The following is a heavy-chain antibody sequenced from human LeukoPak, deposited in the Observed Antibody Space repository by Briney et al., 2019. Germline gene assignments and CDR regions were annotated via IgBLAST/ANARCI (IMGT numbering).Heavy chain of an antibody. V-gene: IGHV4-59*01. CDR3: ASDGGNFDAFDI. D-gene: IGHD4-23*01. CDR2: IYYSGST. Sequence: SETLSLTCTVSGGSISSYYWSWIRQPPGKGLEWIGYIYYSGSTNYNPSLKSRVTISVDTSKNQFSLKLSSVTAADTAVYYCASDGGNFDAFDIWGQGTMVTVSS. J-gene: IGHJ3*02. CDR1: GGSISSYY.